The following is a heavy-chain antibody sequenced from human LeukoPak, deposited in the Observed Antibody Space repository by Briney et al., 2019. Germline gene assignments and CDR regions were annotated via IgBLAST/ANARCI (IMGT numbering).Heavy chain of an antibody. CDR3: ARDGIQLWLKAADAFDI. CDR1: GYTFTGYY. CDR2: INPSGGST. J-gene: IGHJ3*02. V-gene: IGHV1-46*01. Sequence: ASVKVSCKASGYTFTGYYMHWVRQAPGQGLEWMGIINPSGGSTSYAQKFQGRVTMTRDTSTSTAYMELRSLRSDDTAAYYCARDGIQLWLKAADAFDIWGQGTMVTVSS. D-gene: IGHD5-18*01.